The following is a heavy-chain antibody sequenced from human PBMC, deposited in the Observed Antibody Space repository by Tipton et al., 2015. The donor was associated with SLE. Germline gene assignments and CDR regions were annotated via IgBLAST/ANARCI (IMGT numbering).Heavy chain of an antibody. CDR1: GGSISSYY. CDR2: IYYGGST. V-gene: IGHV4-59*01. J-gene: IGHJ4*02. Sequence: TLSLTCTVSGGSISSYYWSWIRQPPGKGLEWIGYIYYGGSTNYKPSLKSRVTISVDTSKNQFPLKLNSVTAADTAMYFCARSPGRLRSMDYWGQGTLVTVSS. D-gene: IGHD3-3*01. CDR3: ARSPGRLRSMDY.